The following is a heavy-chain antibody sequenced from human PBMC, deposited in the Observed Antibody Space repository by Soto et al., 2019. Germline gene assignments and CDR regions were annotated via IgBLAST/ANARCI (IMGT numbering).Heavy chain of an antibody. Sequence: SETLSLTSTVSGGSISNGGGSWSRNRQPAGKGREWIGYVSSTGSTNYNPSLTSRVILSLDTSTSEVALSLTSVTAADAAVYFCARFSPPRKPYDSNPGWFDPWGQGIMVTVSS. CDR1: GGSISNGGGS. V-gene: IGHV4-61*08. CDR2: VSSTGST. J-gene: IGHJ5*02. D-gene: IGHD3-22*01. CDR3: ARFSPPRKPYDSNPGWFDP.